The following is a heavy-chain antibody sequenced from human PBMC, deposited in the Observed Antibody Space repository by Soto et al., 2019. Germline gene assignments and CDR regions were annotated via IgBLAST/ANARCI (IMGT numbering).Heavy chain of an antibody. CDR1: GGSISSGGYS. D-gene: IGHD6-19*01. CDR3: ARAGGLGAVAVDY. CDR2: IYHSGST. J-gene: IGHJ4*02. Sequence: QLQLQESGSGLVKPSQTLSLTCAVSGGSISSGGYSWSWIRQPPGKGLEWIGYIYHSGSTYYNPSLKSQVTVSVDRSKNQFSLTLSSVTAADTAVYYCARAGGLGAVAVDYWGQGTLVTVSS. V-gene: IGHV4-30-2*01.